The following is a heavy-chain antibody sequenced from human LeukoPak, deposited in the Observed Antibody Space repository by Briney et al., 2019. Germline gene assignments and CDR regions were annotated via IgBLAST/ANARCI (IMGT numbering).Heavy chain of an antibody. J-gene: IGHJ6*02. D-gene: IGHD2-15*01. CDR3: TRSLGYCSGDSCYFGYYYYYGMDV. V-gene: IGHV3-49*04. CDR1: GFTFGDYA. CDR2: IRSKAYGGTT. Sequence: GGSLRLSCTASGFTFGDYAMSWVRQAPGKGLEWVGFIRSKAYGGTTEYAASVKGRFTISRDDSKSIAYLQMNSLKTEDTAVYYCTRSLGYCSGDSCYFGYYYYYGMDVWGQGTTVTVSS.